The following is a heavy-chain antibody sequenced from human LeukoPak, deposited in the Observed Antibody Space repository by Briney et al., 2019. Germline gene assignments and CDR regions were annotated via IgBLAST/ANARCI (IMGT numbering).Heavy chain of an antibody. J-gene: IGHJ4*02. CDR2: IWYDGSNK. D-gene: IGHD5-18*01. V-gene: IGHV3-33*01. CDR1: GFTFSSYG. CDR3: ARERSFDTAMDPLDY. Sequence: PGRSLRLSCAASGFTFSSYGMHWVRQAPGKGLEWVAVIWYDGSNKYYADSVKGRFTISRDNSKNPLYLQMNSLRAEDTAVYYCARERSFDTAMDPLDYWGQGTLVTVSS.